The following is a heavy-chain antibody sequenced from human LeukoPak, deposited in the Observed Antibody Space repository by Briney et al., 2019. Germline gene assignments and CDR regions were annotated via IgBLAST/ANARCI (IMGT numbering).Heavy chain of an antibody. CDR3: ARVGTYYRSLDS. CDR1: GGSINDAS. D-gene: IGHD3-10*01. V-gene: IGHV4-59*01. Sequence: SETLSLTCTLSGGSINDASWNWIRKPPGQGLEWIGYINHSGGTNYNPSLKSRVTISLDTSKNQFSLKLSSVTAADTAVYYCARVGTYYRSLDSWGQGTLVTVSS. CDR2: INHSGGT. J-gene: IGHJ4*02.